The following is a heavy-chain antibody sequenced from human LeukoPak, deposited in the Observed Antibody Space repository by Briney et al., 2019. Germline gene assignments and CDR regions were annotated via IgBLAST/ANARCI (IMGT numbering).Heavy chain of an antibody. CDR2: ISYDGSNK. V-gene: IGHV3-30*18. J-gene: IGHJ4*02. CDR3: ANGYSSGWNFDY. D-gene: IGHD6-19*01. Sequence: GGSLRLSCAASGFTFSSYGMHWVRQAPGKGLEWVAVISYDGSNKYYADSVKGRFTISRDNSKNTLYLQMNSLRAEDTAVYYCANGYSSGWNFDYWGQGTLVTVSS. CDR1: GFTFSSYG.